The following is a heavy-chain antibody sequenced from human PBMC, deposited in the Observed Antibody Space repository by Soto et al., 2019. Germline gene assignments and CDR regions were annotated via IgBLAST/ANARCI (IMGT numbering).Heavy chain of an antibody. Sequence: ECLNISSKGAEYSVTSYWSGRVRQKPGKDLEWMGIIYPGDSDTRYSPSFQGQVTISADKSISTAYLQWSSLKASDTAMYYCARLQGIAVAGTPFEAFDIWGQGTMVTVSS. J-gene: IGHJ3*02. V-gene: IGHV5-51*01. D-gene: IGHD6-19*01. CDR2: IYPGDSDT. CDR1: EYSVTSYW. CDR3: ARLQGIAVAGTPFEAFDI.